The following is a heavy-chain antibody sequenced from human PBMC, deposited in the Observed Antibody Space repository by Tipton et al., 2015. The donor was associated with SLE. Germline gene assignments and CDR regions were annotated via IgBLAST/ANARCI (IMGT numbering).Heavy chain of an antibody. CDR3: ATGGSGSYPFDS. D-gene: IGHD1-26*01. CDR1: EFTFSSYN. J-gene: IGHJ4*02. CDR2: ISSSSSYI. V-gene: IGHV3-21*01. Sequence: GSLRLSCAASEFTFSSYNMNWVRQAPGKGLEWVSSISSSSSYIYYADSVKGRFTISRDNAKNSLYLQMNSLRAEDTAVYYCATGGSGSYPFDSWGQGTLVTVSS.